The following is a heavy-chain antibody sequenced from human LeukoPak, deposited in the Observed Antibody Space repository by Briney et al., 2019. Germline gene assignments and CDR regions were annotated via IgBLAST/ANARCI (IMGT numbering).Heavy chain of an antibody. Sequence: PGGSLRLSCAASGFTFSDYSMNWVRQAPGKGLEWVSSISFTSSFVYYADSVKGRFTISRDNAKNSLYLQMNSLRAEDTAVYYCASERLVVRGITGYFDYWGQGTLVTVSS. CDR1: GFTFSDYS. J-gene: IGHJ4*02. CDR3: ASERLVVRGITGYFDY. CDR2: ISFTSSFV. D-gene: IGHD3-10*01. V-gene: IGHV3-21*01.